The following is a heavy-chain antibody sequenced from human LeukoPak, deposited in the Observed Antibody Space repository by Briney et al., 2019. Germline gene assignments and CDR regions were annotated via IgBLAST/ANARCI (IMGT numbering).Heavy chain of an antibody. V-gene: IGHV4-30-2*01. CDR2: IYHSGST. J-gene: IGHJ4*02. Sequence: PSQTLSLTYAVSGGSISSGGYSWSWIRQPPGKGLEWIGYIYHSGSTYYNPSLKSRVTISVDRSKNQFSLRLSSVTAADTAVYYCARGDPIAAAGSWDYWGQGTLVTVSS. CDR1: GGSISSGGYS. D-gene: IGHD6-13*01. CDR3: ARGDPIAAAGSWDY.